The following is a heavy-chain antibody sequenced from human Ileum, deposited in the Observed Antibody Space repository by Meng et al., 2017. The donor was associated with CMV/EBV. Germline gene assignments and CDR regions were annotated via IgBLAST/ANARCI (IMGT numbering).Heavy chain of an antibody. J-gene: IGHJ4*02. CDR1: GYNFASYY. CDR3: AREPPLTGYFDY. D-gene: IGHD3-9*01. Sequence: ASVKVSCKASGYNFASYYTHWVREAPGQGLEWMGVINPTGDGTSYAQKFHGRLTVTRDTSTSTVYMELSGLRSEDTAVYYCAREPPLTGYFDYWGQGALVTVSS. CDR2: INPTGDGT. V-gene: IGHV1-46*01.